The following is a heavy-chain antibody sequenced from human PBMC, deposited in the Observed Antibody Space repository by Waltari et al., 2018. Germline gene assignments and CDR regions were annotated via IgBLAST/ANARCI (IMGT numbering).Heavy chain of an antibody. J-gene: IGHJ2*01. CDR2: IIPIFGTA. CDR3: ARDRVAVTAGYFDL. CDR1: GYTFTDYY. Sequence: VQLVQSGAEVKKPGATVKISCKASGYTFTDYYMHWVQQAPGKGLEWMGGIIPIFGTANYAQKFQGRVTITADESTSTAYMELSSLRSEDTAVYYCARDRVAVTAGYFDLWGRGTLVTVSS. D-gene: IGHD6-19*01. V-gene: IGHV1-69*12.